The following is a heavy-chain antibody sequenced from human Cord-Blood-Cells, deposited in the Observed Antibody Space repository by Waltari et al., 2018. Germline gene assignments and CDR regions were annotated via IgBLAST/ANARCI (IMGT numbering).Heavy chain of an antibody. CDR1: GGSISSYY. Sequence: QVQLQESGPGLVKPSETLSLTCTGSGGSISSYYWSWSRQTSGKGLEWIGYIYYSGSTNYNPSLKSRVTISVDTSKNQFSLKLSSVTAADTAVYYCASQYYYDSSGYFWFDPWGQGTLVTVSS. D-gene: IGHD3-22*01. J-gene: IGHJ5*02. CDR3: ASQYYYDSSGYFWFDP. CDR2: IYYSGST. V-gene: IGHV4-59*01.